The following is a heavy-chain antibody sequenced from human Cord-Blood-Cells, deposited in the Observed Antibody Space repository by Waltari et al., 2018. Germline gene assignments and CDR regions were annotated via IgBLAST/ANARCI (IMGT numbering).Heavy chain of an antibody. CDR1: GGSISSSSYY. D-gene: IGHD6-13*01. CDR3: ARFKSSSWDY. V-gene: IGHV4-39*01. CDR2: IYYSVST. J-gene: IGHJ4*02. Sequence: QLQLQESGPGLVKPSETLSLTCTVSGGSISSSSYYWGWIRQPPGKGLEWIGSIYYSVSTYYNPSLKSRVTISVDTSKNQFSLKLSSVTAADTAVYYCARFKSSSWDYWGQGTLVTVSS.